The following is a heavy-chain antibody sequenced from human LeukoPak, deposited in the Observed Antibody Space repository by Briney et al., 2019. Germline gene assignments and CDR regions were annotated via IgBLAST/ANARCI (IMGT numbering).Heavy chain of an antibody. CDR1: GYTFTGYY. CDR2: INPNSGGT. D-gene: IGHD6-19*01. CDR3: ARGSSGWYGSSGY. Sequence: ASVKVSCKASGYTFTGYYMHWVRQAPGQGLEWMGWINPNSGGTNYAQKFQGRVTMTRDTSISTAYMELSRLRSEDTAVYYCARGSSGWYGSSGYWGQGTLVTVSS. V-gene: IGHV1-2*02. J-gene: IGHJ4*02.